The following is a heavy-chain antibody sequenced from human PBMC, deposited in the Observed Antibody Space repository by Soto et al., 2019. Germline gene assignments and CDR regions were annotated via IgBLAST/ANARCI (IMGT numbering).Heavy chain of an antibody. CDR2: IYYSGST. CDR1: VVSISSYY. CDR3: ERGAFDI. J-gene: IGHJ3*02. V-gene: IGHV4-59*01. Sequence: PSETLSLTCTFSVVSISSYYWSWIRQPPGKGLEWIGYIYYSGSTNYNPSLKSRVTISVDTSKNQFSLKLSSVTAADTAVYYCERGAFDIWGQGTMVIVSS.